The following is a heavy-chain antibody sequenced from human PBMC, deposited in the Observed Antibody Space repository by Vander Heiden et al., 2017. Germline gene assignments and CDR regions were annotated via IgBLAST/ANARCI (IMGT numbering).Heavy chain of an antibody. CDR2: INHSGST. Sequence: QVQLQQWGAGLLKPSETLSLTCAVYGGSFSGYYCSWIRQPPGKGLEWIGEINHSGSTKYNPSRKSRVTISVDTAKNKGSMKLSSVTAAETAVYYCATKVEDTEKTWRFDYGGQGTMVTVSS. J-gene: IGHJ4*02. CDR1: GGSFSGYY. V-gene: IGHV4-34*01. D-gene: IGHD5-18*01. CDR3: ATKVEDTEKTWRFDY.